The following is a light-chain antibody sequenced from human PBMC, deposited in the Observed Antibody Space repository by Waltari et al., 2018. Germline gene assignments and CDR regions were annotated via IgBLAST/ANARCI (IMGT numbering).Light chain of an antibody. V-gene: IGLV2-14*03. CDR3: SSYISSDTLEL. J-gene: IGLJ2*01. CDR2: GVS. Sequence: QSALTQPASVSGSPGQSITISCTGTSSDVGGYHYVSWYQQHPGKAPKLIIFGVSNRPSGVSSRFSGSKSGNTASLTISGLQAQDEADYYCSSYISSDTLELFGGGTSLTVL. CDR1: SSDVGGYHY.